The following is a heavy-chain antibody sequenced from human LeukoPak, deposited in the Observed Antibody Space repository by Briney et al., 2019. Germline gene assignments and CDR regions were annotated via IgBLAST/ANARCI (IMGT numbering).Heavy chain of an antibody. V-gene: IGHV3-7*01. CDR2: IKQDGSEK. D-gene: IGHD6-13*01. CDR1: GFTFSSYW. J-gene: IGHJ4*02. CDR3: ARDVKPRIAAAGTHFEY. Sequence: PGGSLRLSCAASGFTFSSYWMSWVRQAPGKGLEWVANIKQDGSEKYYVDSVKGRFTISRDNAKNSLYLQMNSLRAEDTAVYYCARDVKPRIAAAGTHFEYWDQGTLVTVSS.